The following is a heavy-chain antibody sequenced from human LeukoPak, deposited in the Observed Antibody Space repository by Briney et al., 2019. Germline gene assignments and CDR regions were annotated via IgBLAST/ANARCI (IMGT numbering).Heavy chain of an antibody. D-gene: IGHD6-19*01. CDR3: ASARMAVADY. Sequence: PSETLSLTCAVYGGSFSGYYWSWIRQPPGKGLEWIGEINHSGSTNYNPSLKSRVTISVDTPKNQFSLKLSSVTAAVTAVYYCASARMAVADYWGQGTLVTVSS. V-gene: IGHV4-34*01. CDR2: INHSGST. J-gene: IGHJ4*02. CDR1: GGSFSGYY.